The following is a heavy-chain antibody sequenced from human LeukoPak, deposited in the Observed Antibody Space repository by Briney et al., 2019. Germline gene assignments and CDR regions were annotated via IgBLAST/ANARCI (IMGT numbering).Heavy chain of an antibody. J-gene: IGHJ4*02. CDR2: INQDGSEM. CDR3: ARRSTSSRRDFDY. D-gene: IGHD6-6*01. Sequence: GGSLTLSCAASGFTFSNYWMSWVRQAPDKGLEWLANINQDGSEMYYVDSVKGRFTISRDNGKNSLYLQINSLRADDTAVYYCARRSTSSRRDFDYWGQGTLVTVSS. CDR1: GFTFSNYW. V-gene: IGHV3-7*01.